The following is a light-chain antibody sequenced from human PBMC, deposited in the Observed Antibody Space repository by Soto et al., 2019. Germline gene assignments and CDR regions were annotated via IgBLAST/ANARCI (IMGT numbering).Light chain of an antibody. Sequence: QAVVTQEPSLTGSPGGTVTLTCASSTGAVTSDSYPSWFQQKPGQAPRALIYTISNPHSWTPARFSGSLLGGKAALTLSDVQPEDDAAYFCLLYCGGAHVFGPGTKLTVL. CDR1: TGAVTSDSY. CDR2: TIS. CDR3: LLYCGGAHV. J-gene: IGLJ1*01. V-gene: IGLV7-43*01.